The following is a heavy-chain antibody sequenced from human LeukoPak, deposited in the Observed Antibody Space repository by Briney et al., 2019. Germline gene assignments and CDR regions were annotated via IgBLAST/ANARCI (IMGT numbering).Heavy chain of an antibody. Sequence: GGSLRHSCAASGFTFDSYGMHWVRQAPGKGLEWVAFIRYEGDKYFYADSVKGRFTISRDNSRNELFLQMHTLRPEDTAVYYCAKQTQNYSFLLYMDVWGRGTTVIVSS. V-gene: IGHV3-30*02. CDR2: IRYEGDKY. J-gene: IGHJ6*03. D-gene: IGHD2-15*01. CDR1: GFTFDSYG. CDR3: AKQTQNYSFLLYMDV.